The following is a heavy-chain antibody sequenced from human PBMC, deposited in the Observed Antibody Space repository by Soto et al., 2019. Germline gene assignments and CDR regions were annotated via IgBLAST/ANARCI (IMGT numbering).Heavy chain of an antibody. CDR1: GGPITGYH. CDR2: IYSSGTI. V-gene: IGHV4-4*07. D-gene: IGHD1-1*01. Sequence: ETLSLTSTVSGGPITGYHWSWIRQPAGKGLQWIGRIYSSGTINHNTSLKSRVTMSVETSNNQIYLRLTSVTAADTAVYYCARNALSALDVWGRGTTVTVSS. CDR3: ARNALSALDV. J-gene: IGHJ6*02.